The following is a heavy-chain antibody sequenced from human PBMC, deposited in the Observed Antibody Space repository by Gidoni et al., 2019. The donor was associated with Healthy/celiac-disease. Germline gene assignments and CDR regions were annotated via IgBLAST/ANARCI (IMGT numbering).Heavy chain of an antibody. CDR1: GGSFSIYY. CDR2: INHSGGT. V-gene: IGHV4-34*01. J-gene: IGHJ4*02. D-gene: IGHD2-2*02. Sequence: QVQLQQWGAGLLKPSETLSLTCAVYGGSFSIYYWNWIRQPPGKGLEWLGEINHSGGTNYNPSLKSRVTISVDTSKNQFSLKVNSVTAADTAVYYCARGNYCSSTSCYRAPFDCWGQGTLVTVSS. CDR3: ARGNYCSSTSCYRAPFDC.